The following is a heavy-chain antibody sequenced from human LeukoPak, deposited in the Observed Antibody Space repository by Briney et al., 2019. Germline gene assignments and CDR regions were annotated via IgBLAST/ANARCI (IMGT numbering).Heavy chain of an antibody. V-gene: IGHV1-18*01. CDR2: ITAYNGNT. D-gene: IGHD3-22*01. CDR3: AREQYYYDNSGYYDF. J-gene: IGHJ4*02. Sequence: GASVKVSCKASGFTFTSYGISWVRQAPGQGLEWMGRITAYNGNTNYAQKLQGRVTMTTDTSTSTAYMELRSLRSDDTAVYYCAREQYYYDNSGYYDFWGQGTQVTVSS. CDR1: GFTFTSYG.